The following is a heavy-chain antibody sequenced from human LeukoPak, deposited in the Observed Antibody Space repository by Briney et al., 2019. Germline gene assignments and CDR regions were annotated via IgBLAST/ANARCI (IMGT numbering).Heavy chain of an antibody. V-gene: IGHV3-66*01. CDR1: GFTVSSNY. CDR2: IYSGGST. Sequence: GGSLRLSCAASGFTVSSNYMSWVRQAPGKGLEWVSVIYSGGSTYYADSVKGRFTISRDNSKNTLYLQMNSLRAEDTAVYYCARDTWNDVFGYWGQGTLVTVSS. CDR3: ARDTWNDVFGY. D-gene: IGHD1-1*01. J-gene: IGHJ4*02.